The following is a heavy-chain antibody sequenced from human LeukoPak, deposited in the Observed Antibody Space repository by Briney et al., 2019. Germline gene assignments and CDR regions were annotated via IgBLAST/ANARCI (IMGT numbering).Heavy chain of an antibody. CDR2: ISSSSSTI. Sequence: GGSLRLSCAASGFTFSSYSMNWVRQAPGKGLEWVSYISSSSSTIYYADSVKGRFTTSRDNAKNSLYLQMNSLRAEDTAVYYCARDRRNLLPYFDYWGQGTLVTVSS. CDR1: GFTFSSYS. V-gene: IGHV3-48*04. D-gene: IGHD3-22*01. CDR3: ARDRRNLLPYFDY. J-gene: IGHJ4*02.